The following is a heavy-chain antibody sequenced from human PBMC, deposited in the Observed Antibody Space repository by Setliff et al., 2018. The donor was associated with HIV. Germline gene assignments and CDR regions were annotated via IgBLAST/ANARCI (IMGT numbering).Heavy chain of an antibody. CDR3: ARGPATLRHNWFDP. V-gene: IGHV4-38-2*02. Sequence: SETLSLTCTVSGYSISSGHYWGWVRQPPGKGLEWIGNIYHSGSTYYNPSLKSRVTISVDTSKNQFSLKLSSVTAADTAVYFYARGPATLRHNWFDPWGQGTQVTVSS. CDR2: IYHSGST. J-gene: IGHJ5*02. D-gene: IGHD2-21*01. CDR1: GYSISSGHY.